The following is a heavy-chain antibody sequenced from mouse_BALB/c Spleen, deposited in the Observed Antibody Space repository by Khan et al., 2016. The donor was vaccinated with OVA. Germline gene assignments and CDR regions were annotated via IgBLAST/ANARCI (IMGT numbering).Heavy chain of an antibody. CDR1: GYSITSDYA. J-gene: IGHJ2*01. CDR3: ARVYGGDFDY. V-gene: IGHV3-2*02. Sequence: VQLQQPGPGLVKPSQSLSLTCTVTGYSITSDYAWNWIRQFPGNKLEWMGFISYSGNTNYNPSLKSRISITRDTSKNQFFLQLNSVTTEDTATYYWARVYGGDFDYWGRGTTLTVSS. CDR2: ISYSGNT. D-gene: IGHD1-1*01.